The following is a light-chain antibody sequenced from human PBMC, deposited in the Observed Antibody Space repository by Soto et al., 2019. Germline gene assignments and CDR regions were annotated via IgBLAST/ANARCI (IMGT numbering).Light chain of an antibody. J-gene: IGKJ4*01. CDR1: QSVSSS. V-gene: IGKV3-11*01. CDR2: NAS. CDR3: QQRSNWPLT. Sequence: ETVLPQSPATLSLSPGARATLSCRASQSVSSSLAWYQQKPGQAPRLLIYNASNRATGIPARFSGSGSGTDFTLTISSMEPEDFAVYDCQQRSNWPLTFGGGTRVEVK.